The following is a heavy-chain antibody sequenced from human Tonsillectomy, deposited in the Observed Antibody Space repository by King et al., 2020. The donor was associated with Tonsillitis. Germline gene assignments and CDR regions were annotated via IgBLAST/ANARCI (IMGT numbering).Heavy chain of an antibody. J-gene: IGHJ6*02. Sequence: VQLVESGAEVKKPGASVKVSCKASGYTFTGYYMHWVRQAPGQGLEWMGWINPNSGGTNYAQKFQGRVTMTRDTSISTAYMELSRVRSDDTAVYYCARDLREAYSRSSGIYYYGMDVWGQGTTVTVSS. D-gene: IGHD6-6*01. CDR2: INPNSGGT. CDR1: GYTFTGYY. V-gene: IGHV1-2*02. CDR3: ARDLREAYSRSSGIYYYGMDV.